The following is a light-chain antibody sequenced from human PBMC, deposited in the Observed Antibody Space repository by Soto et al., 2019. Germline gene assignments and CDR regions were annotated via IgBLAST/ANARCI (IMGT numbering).Light chain of an antibody. CDR3: CSYAGSYTFVV. CDR1: SSDVGGYNY. V-gene: IGLV2-11*01. CDR2: AVS. J-gene: IGLJ2*01. Sequence: QSALTQPRSVSGSPGQSVTISCTGTSSDVGGYNYVSWYQQHPGKAPKFMIYAVSKRPSGVPDRFSGSKSGNTASLTISGLQAEDEADYYCCSYAGSYTFVVFGGGTKLTV.